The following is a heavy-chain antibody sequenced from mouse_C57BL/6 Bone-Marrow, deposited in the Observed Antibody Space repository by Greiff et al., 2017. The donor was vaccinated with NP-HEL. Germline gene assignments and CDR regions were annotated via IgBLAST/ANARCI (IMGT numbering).Heavy chain of an antibody. CDR3: ARALNYDYDGKDYFDD. CDR2: INPNYGTT. D-gene: IGHD2-4*01. Sequence: VQLQQSGPELVKPGASVKISCKASGYSFTDYNMNWVKQSNGKSLEWIGVINPNYGTTSYNQKFKGTATLTVDQSSSTAYMQLNSLSLEDSEVDYCARALNYDYDGKDYFDDWGQGTTLTVSS. CDR1: GYSFTDYN. V-gene: IGHV1-39*01. J-gene: IGHJ2*01.